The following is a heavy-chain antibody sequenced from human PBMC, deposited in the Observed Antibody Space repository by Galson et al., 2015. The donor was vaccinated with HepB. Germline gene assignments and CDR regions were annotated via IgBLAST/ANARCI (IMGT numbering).Heavy chain of an antibody. CDR1: GFTFSSYW. J-gene: IGHJ4*02. Sequence: SLRLSCAASGFTFSSYWMSWVRQAPGKGLEWVANIKQDGGEKYYVDSVKGRFTISRDNAKNSLYLQMNSLRAEDTAVYYCAKGSWAVAGTGDYFDYWGQGTLVTVSS. D-gene: IGHD6-19*01. CDR2: IKQDGGEK. V-gene: IGHV3-7*03. CDR3: AKGSWAVAGTGDYFDY.